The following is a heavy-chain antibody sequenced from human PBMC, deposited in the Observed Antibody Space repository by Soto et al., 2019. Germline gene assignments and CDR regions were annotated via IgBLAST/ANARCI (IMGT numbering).Heavy chain of an antibody. CDR3: AKGTLVKPPGTRAFDI. D-gene: IGHD6-13*01. J-gene: IGHJ3*02. CDR2: IGGGDATT. V-gene: IGHV3-23*01. Sequence: EVQLLESGGDLVQPGGSLRLSCAASGFTFTNFAMSRVRQAPGKGLEWVSTIGGGDATTYYADSVKGRFTISRDNSNNALYLQMNSLRAGDTAVYFCAKGTLVKPPGTRAFDIWGQGTMVIVSS. CDR1: GFTFTNFA.